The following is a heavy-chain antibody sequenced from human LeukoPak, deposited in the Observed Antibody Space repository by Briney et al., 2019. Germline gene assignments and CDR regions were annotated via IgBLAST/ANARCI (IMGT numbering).Heavy chain of an antibody. CDR2: ISSSSSTI. V-gene: IGHV3-48*01. J-gene: IGHJ5*02. CDR3: ARADSGYTNWFDP. CDR1: GFTFSSYS. D-gene: IGHD3-22*01. Sequence: GGSLRLSCAASGFTFSSYSMHWVRQAPGKGLEWVSYISSSSSTIYYADSVKGRFTISRDNAKNSLSLQMNSLRAEDTAVYYCARADSGYTNWFDPWGQGTLVTVSS.